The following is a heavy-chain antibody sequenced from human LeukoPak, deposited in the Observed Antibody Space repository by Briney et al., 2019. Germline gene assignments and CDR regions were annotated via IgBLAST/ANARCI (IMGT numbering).Heavy chain of an antibody. CDR1: GGSISSGDYY. CDR2: IYYSGST. V-gene: IGHV4-30-4*01. J-gene: IGHJ4*02. D-gene: IGHD2-2*01. Sequence: KSSQTLSLTCTVSGGSISSGDYYWSWIRQPPGKGLEWIGYIYYSGSTYYNPSLKSRVTISVDTSKNQFSLKLSSVTAADTAVYYCARGFYCSSTSCPFDYWGQGTLVTVSS. CDR3: ARGFYCSSTSCPFDY.